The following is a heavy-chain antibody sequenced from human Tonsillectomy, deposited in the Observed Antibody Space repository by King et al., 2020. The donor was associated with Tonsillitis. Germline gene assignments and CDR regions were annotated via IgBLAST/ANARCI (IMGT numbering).Heavy chain of an antibody. Sequence: VQLVESGGGLVKPGGSLRLSCAASGFTFSSYSMNWVRQAPGKGLEWVSSISSSSSYIYYADSVKGRFTISRDNAKNSLYLQMNSLRAEDTAVYYCARDGQVVVAAPYNWFDPWGQGTLVTVSS. CDR1: GFTFSSYS. D-gene: IGHD2-15*01. CDR2: ISSSSSYI. J-gene: IGHJ5*02. CDR3: ARDGQVVVAAPYNWFDP. V-gene: IGHV3-21*01.